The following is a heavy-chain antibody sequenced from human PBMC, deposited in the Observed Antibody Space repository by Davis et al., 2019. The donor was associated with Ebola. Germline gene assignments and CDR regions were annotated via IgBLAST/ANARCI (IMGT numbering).Heavy chain of an antibody. CDR1: GYTFTSYD. CDR2: MNPNSGNT. CDR3: ARPRAVVRGGYAFDI. V-gene: IGHV1-8*01. J-gene: IGHJ3*02. D-gene: IGHD3-10*01. Sequence: VSVKVSCKASGYTFTSYDINWVRQATGQGLEWMGWMNPNSGNTGYAQKFQGRVTMTRNTSISTAYMELSSLRSEDTAVYYCARPRAVVRGGYAFDIWGQGTMVTVSS.